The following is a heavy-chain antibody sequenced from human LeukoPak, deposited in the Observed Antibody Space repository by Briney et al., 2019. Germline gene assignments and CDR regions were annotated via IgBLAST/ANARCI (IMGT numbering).Heavy chain of an antibody. J-gene: IGHJ4*02. D-gene: IGHD7-27*01. Sequence: ASVKVSCKASGYTFTSYGISWVRQAPGQGLEWMGWISTYNGNTNYAQKFQGRVTMTTDTSTNTAYLDLRSLRSDDTAVYYCARDINWAFDYWGQGTLVTVSS. CDR1: GYTFTSYG. V-gene: IGHV1-18*01. CDR2: ISTYNGNT. CDR3: ARDINWAFDY.